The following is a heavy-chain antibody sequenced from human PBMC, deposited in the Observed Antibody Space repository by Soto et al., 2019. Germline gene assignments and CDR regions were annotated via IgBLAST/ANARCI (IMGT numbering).Heavy chain of an antibody. CDR1: GGSISSGGYS. J-gene: IGHJ4*02. D-gene: IGHD4-4*01. V-gene: IGHV4-30-2*01. CDR2: IYHSGST. Sequence: SETLSLTCAVSGGSISSGGYSWSWIRQPPGKGLEWIGYIYHSGSTYYNPSLKSRVTISIDTSKNQFSLKLSSVTAADTAVYYCARQRDGNSFRYLDYWGQGTLVTVSS. CDR3: ARQRDGNSFRYLDY.